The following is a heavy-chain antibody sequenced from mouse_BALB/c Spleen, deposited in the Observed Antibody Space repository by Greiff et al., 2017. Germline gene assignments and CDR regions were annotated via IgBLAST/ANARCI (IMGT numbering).Heavy chain of an antibody. Sequence: VQLQQSGPELVKPGASVKMSCKASGYTFTSYVMHWVKQKPGQGLEWIGYINPYNDGTKYNEKFKGKATLTSDKSSSTAYMELSSLTSEDSAVYYCARSYDYDDYYAMDYWGQGTSVTVSS. V-gene: IGHV1-14*01. D-gene: IGHD2-4*01. CDR2: INPYNDGT. CDR1: GYTFTSYV. J-gene: IGHJ4*01. CDR3: ARSYDYDDYYAMDY.